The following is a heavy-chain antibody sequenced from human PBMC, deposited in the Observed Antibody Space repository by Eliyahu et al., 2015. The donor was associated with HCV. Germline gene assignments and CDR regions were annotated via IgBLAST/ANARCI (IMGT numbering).Heavy chain of an antibody. V-gene: IGHV1-46*04. CDR1: GYTFTTYY. D-gene: IGHD2-15*01. CDR3: ARVYCSGGSCYSLGGFDI. CDR2: ISPSSGST. Sequence: QVQLVQSGAEVKKPGASVRVSCKASGYTFTTYYMHWVRQAPGQGLEWMGVISPSSGSTTYAQRLQGRVTMTRDTSTSTVYMELSSLRSEDTAVYYCARVYCSGGSCYSLGGFDIWGQGTMVTVSP. J-gene: IGHJ3*02.